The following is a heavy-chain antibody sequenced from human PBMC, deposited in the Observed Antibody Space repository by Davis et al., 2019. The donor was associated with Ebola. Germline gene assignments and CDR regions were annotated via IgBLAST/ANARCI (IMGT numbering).Heavy chain of an antibody. J-gene: IGHJ5*02. V-gene: IGHV4-34*01. CDR1: GGSFSGYY. Sequence: SETLSLTCAVYGGSFSGYYWSWIRQPPGKGLEWIGEINHSGSTNYNPSLKSRVTISVDTSKNQFSLKLSSVTAADTAVYYCARHNRVIVVVPVGWFDPWGQGTLVTVSS. CDR2: INHSGST. D-gene: IGHD2-2*01. CDR3: ARHNRVIVVVPVGWFDP.